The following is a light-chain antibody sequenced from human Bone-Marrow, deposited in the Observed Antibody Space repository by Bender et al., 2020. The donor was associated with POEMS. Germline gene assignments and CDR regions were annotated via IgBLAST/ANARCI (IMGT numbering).Light chain of an antibody. CDR2: DNT. Sequence: QSVLTQPPSVSAAPGKKVTISCSGTSSKFVSWYQVLPGAPPKLLIYDNTKRPSGIPDRFSGSKSGTSATLGITGLQTGDEADYYCGAWDNSLTISFGTGTSVTVL. CDR3: GAWDNSLTIS. J-gene: IGLJ1*01. CDR1: SSKF. V-gene: IGLV1-51*01.